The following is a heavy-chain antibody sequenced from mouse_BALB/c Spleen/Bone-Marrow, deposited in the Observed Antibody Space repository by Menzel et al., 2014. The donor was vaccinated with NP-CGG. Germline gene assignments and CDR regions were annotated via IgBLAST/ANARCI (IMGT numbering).Heavy chain of an antibody. V-gene: IGHV1S81*02. D-gene: IGHD1-1*01. Sequence: QVQLQQPGAELVKPGASVKLSCKASGYTFTSYWMHWVKQRPGQGLEWIGEIDPSNGRTNYNEKFKNKATLTVDKSSSTAYMQLSSLTSEDSAVYYCARSTTVVVRYWYFDVRGAGTTVTVSS. J-gene: IGHJ1*01. CDR1: GYTFTSYW. CDR2: IDPSNGRT. CDR3: ARSTTVVVRYWYFDV.